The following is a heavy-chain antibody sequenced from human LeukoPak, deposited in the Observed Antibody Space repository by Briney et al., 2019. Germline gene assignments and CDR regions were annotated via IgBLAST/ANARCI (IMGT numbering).Heavy chain of an antibody. V-gene: IGHV3-30*04. CDR1: GFTFSNYA. D-gene: IGHD6-13*01. CDR3: AKLEKQQLALIYYYYYMDV. J-gene: IGHJ6*03. CDR2: ISYDGSKK. Sequence: GGSLRLSCAASGFTFSNYAMHWVRQAPGKGLEWVAVISYDGSKKYYADSVKGRFTISRDNSKNTLYLQMNSLRAEDTAVYYCAKLEKQQLALIYYYYYMDVWGKGTTVTISS.